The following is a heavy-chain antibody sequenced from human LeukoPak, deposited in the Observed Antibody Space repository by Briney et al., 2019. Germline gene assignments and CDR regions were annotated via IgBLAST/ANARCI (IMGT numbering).Heavy chain of an antibody. CDR1: GFTFSSYW. D-gene: IGHD1-1*01. J-gene: IGHJ4*02. V-gene: IGHV3-7*01. CDR2: IKQDGSEK. Sequence: GGSLRLSCAASGFTFSSYWMSWVRQAPGKGLEWVANIKQDGSEKYYVDSVKGRFTISRDNAKISLYLQMNSLRAEDTAVYYCARLERRGAFHFDYWGQGTLVTVSS. CDR3: ARLERRGAFHFDY.